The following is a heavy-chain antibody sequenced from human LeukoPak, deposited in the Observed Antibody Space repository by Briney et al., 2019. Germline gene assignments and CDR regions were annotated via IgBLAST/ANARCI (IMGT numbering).Heavy chain of an antibody. V-gene: IGHV3-43*02. CDR3: AKENGYYVFYY. Sequence: PGGXLRLSCAASGFTFDDYAMHWVRQAPGKGLEWVSLISGDGGSTYYADSVKGRFTISRDNSKNSLYLQMYSLRTEGTALYYCAKENGYYVFYYWGQGTLVTVSS. J-gene: IGHJ4*02. CDR2: ISGDGGST. D-gene: IGHD4-17*01. CDR1: GFTFDDYA.